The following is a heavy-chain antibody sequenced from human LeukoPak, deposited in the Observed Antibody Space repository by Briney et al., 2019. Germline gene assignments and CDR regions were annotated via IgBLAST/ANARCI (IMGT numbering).Heavy chain of an antibody. CDR3: ARDPPGSSGWLSDY. CDR2: ISPHNGDT. V-gene: IGHV1-18*01. J-gene: IGHJ4*02. CDR1: GYTFITYG. D-gene: IGHD6-19*01. Sequence: ASVKVSCKASGYTFITYGISWVRQAPGQGLEWVGWISPHNGDTHYAQSLQGRVTMTTDTSTSTAYMEVRSLRSDGTALYYCARDPPGSSGWLSDYWGQGTLVTVSS.